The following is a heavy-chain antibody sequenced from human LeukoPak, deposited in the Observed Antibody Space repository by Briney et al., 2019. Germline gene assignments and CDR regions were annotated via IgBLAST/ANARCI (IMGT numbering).Heavy chain of an antibody. V-gene: IGHV3-7*01. CDR1: GFSFSNYW. CDR3: ARGWGFDLFDI. D-gene: IGHD2-21*01. J-gene: IGHJ3*02. Sequence: GGSLRLSCEASGFSFSNYWMNWVRQAPGKGLEWVATIKQDGSEKYYVDSVKGRFTISRDNAENSLYLQMDSLRAEDTAVYYCARGWGFDLFDIWGQGTMVIVSS. CDR2: IKQDGSEK.